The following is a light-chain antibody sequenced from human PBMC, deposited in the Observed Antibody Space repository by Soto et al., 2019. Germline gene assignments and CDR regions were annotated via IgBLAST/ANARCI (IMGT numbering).Light chain of an antibody. V-gene: IGKV3-15*01. CDR3: QQYDNWPPWT. Sequence: EIVLTQSPATLSVSPGERATLSCRASQSISSNLAWYQQKPGQAPRLLIYGASTRAAGIPARFSGSGSGTECTHTISRLQSDECAVYLCQQYDNWPPWTFGPGTKVEIK. J-gene: IGKJ1*01. CDR1: QSISSN. CDR2: GAS.